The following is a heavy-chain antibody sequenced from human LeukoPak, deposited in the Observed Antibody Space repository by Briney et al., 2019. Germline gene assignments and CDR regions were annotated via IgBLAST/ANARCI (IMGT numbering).Heavy chain of an antibody. CDR3: AKDPRGGPFRGYYYYGMDV. CDR2: ISGSGGST. Sequence: GGSLRLSCAASGFTFSSYAMSWVRQAPGKGQEWVSAISGSGGSTYYADSVKGRFTISRDNSKNTLHLQMNSLRAEDTAVYYCAKDPRGGPFRGYYYYGMDVWGQGTTVTVSS. D-gene: IGHD3-10*01. J-gene: IGHJ6*02. V-gene: IGHV3-23*01. CDR1: GFTFSSYA.